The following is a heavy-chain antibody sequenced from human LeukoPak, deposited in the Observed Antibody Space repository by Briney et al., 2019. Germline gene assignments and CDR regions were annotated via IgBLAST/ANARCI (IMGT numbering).Heavy chain of an antibody. CDR2: MNPNSGNT. J-gene: IGHJ4*02. CDR3: ARLFYYDSSGRDY. Sequence: ASVKVSCKASGYTFTSYDINWVRQATGQGLEWMGWMNPNSGNTGYAQKFQGRVAITRNTSISTAYMELSSLRSEDTAVYHCARLFYYDSSGRDYWGQGTLVTVSS. V-gene: IGHV1-8*03. D-gene: IGHD3-22*01. CDR1: GYTFTSYD.